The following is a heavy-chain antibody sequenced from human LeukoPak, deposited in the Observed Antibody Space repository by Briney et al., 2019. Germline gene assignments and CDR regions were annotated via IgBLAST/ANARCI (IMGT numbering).Heavy chain of an antibody. CDR3: ATKDSSGWAWFDP. CDR2: INHSGST. J-gene: IGHJ5*02. V-gene: IGHV4-34*01. CDR1: GGSFSGYY. Sequence: SETLSLTCAVYGGSFSGYYWSWIRQPPGKGLEWIGEINHSGSTNYNPSLKSRVTISVDTSKNQFSLKLSSVTAADTAVYYCATKDSSGWAWFDPWGQGTLVTVSS. D-gene: IGHD6-19*01.